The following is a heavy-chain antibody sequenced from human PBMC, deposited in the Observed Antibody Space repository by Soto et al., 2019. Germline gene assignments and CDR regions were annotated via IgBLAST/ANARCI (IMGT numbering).Heavy chain of an antibody. J-gene: IGHJ3*02. CDR3: ARDQVGYQYQLLLPTDAFDI. V-gene: IGHV1-46*01. D-gene: IGHD2-2*01. CDR2: INPSSGGT. Sequence: ASVKVSCKASGYTFTTYYIHWVRQAPGQGLEWMGMINPSSGGTNYAQKFQGRVTMTRDTSTSTAYMELRSLRSDDTAVYYCARDQVGYQYQLLLPTDAFDIWGQGTMVTVSS. CDR1: GYTFTTYY.